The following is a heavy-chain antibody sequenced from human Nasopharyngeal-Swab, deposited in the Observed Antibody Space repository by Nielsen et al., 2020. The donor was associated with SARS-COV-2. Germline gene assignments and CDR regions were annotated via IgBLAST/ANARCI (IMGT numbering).Heavy chain of an antibody. J-gene: IGHJ3*02. Sequence: WIRQPPGKGLEWIGYIYYSGSTYYNPSLKSRVTISVDTSKNQFSLKLSSVTAADTAVYYCARGEPCYDSSGYYLGVYAFDIWGQGTMVTVSS. V-gene: IGHV4-59*12. CDR2: IYYSGST. CDR3: ARGEPCYDSSGYYLGVYAFDI. D-gene: IGHD3-22*01.